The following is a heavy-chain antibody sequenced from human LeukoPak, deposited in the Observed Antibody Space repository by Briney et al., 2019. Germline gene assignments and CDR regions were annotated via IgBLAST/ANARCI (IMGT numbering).Heavy chain of an antibody. V-gene: IGHV3-23*01. Sequence: GGSERLSCAASGFTLSSYAMSWVRQAPGKGLEGVSAISGSGGSTYYADSVKGRFTISRDNSKNTLYLQMNSLRAEDTAVYYCAKDRGVVVPASPCYWGQGILVTVSS. CDR2: ISGSGGST. J-gene: IGHJ4*02. CDR3: AKDRGVVVPASPCY. CDR1: GFTLSSYA. D-gene: IGHD2-2*01.